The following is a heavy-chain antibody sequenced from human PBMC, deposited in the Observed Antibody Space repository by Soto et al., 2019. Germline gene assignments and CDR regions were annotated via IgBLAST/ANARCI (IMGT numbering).Heavy chain of an antibody. J-gene: IGHJ4*02. D-gene: IGHD5-18*01. V-gene: IGHV3-23*01. CDR2: ISGSGGST. Sequence: GGSLRLSCAASGFTFSSYAMSWVRQAPGKGLEWVSAISGSGGSTYYADSVKGRFTISRDNSKNTLYLQMNSLRAEDTAVYYCAKAASASGFTWLRSQVEYWGQGTPVTVSS. CDR3: AKAASASGFTWLRSQVEY. CDR1: GFTFSSYA.